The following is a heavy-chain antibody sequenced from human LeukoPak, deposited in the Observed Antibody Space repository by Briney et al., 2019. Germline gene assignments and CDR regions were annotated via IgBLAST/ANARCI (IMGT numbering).Heavy chain of an antibody. CDR3: ALGARGWNYYYMDV. J-gene: IGHJ6*03. CDR2: IIPIFGTA. Sequence: ASVKVSCKASGGTFSSYAISWVRQAPGQGLEWMGGIIPIFGTANYAQKFQGRVTITADKSTSTAYMELSSLRSEDTAVYYCALGARGWNYYYMDVWGKGTTVTVSS. V-gene: IGHV1-69*06. D-gene: IGHD3-10*01. CDR1: GGTFSSYA.